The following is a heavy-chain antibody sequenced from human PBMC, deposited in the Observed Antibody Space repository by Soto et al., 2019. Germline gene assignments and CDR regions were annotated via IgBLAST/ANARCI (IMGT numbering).Heavy chain of an antibody. CDR3: AKEALIGYTYAYTY. J-gene: IGHJ4*02. D-gene: IGHD5-18*01. V-gene: IGHV3-72*01. CDR2: SRDKPQGYST. CDR1: GFTLSDHY. Sequence: PGGSLRLSCAGSGFTLSDHYIDWVRQAPGKGLEWVGRSRDKPQGYSTAYAASAKGRFTTSRDESKNSAYLQMNTLGAEDTAIYYCAKEALIGYTYAYTYWGQGTLVTVSS.